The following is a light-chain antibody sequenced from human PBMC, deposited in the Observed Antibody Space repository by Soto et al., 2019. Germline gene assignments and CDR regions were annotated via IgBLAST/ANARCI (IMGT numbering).Light chain of an antibody. Sequence: QSVLTQPPSASGTPGQRVTISCSGSSSNIGSNYVYWYQQLSGTTPKLIIYRNNQRPSGVPDRFSGSKAGTSASLASSGLRFEDEADYYCSAWDESLSGWVFGGGTKLTVL. CDR1: SSNIGSNY. V-gene: IGLV1-47*01. CDR3: SAWDESLSGWV. J-gene: IGLJ3*02. CDR2: RNN.